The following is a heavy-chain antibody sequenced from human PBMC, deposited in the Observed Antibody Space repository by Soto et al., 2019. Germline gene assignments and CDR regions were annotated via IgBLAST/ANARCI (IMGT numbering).Heavy chain of an antibody. CDR3: ASGPQDVYYYDSSGYLY. D-gene: IGHD3-22*01. V-gene: IGHV1-46*01. Sequence: ASVKVSCKASGYTFTSYYMHWVRQAPGQGLEWMGIINPSGGSTSYAQKFQGRVTMTTDTSTSTAYMELRSLRSDDTAVYYCASGPQDVYYYDSSGYLYWGQGTLVTVSS. J-gene: IGHJ4*02. CDR1: GYTFTSYY. CDR2: INPSGGST.